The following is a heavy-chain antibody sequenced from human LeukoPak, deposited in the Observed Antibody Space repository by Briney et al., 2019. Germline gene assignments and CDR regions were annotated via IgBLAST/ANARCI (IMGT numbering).Heavy chain of an antibody. J-gene: IGHJ6*03. Sequence: GGSLRLSCAASGFTFSSYAMSWVRQASGKGLEWDSSISGSGSGTNYADSVKGRFTISRDNSKYMLYLQMSSLRVEDTAVFYCAKDLARCSGGSCNIGGGYHMHVWGKGTTVTVSS. CDR3: AKDLARCSGGSCNIGGGYHMHV. V-gene: IGHV3-23*01. CDR2: ISGSGSGT. D-gene: IGHD2-15*01. CDR1: GFTFSSYA.